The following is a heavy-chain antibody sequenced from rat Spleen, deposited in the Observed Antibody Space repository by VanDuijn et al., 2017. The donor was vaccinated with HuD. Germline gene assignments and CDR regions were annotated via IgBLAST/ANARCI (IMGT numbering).Heavy chain of an antibody. D-gene: IGHD5-1*01. V-gene: IGHV5-7*01. CDR2: ISYDGSST. CDR1: GFTFSDYN. Sequence: VQLVESGGGLVQPGGSLKLSCAASGFTFSDYNMAWVRQAPKKGLEWVATISYDGSSTYYRDSVKGRFTISRDNTENTLYLQMDSLRSEDTATYYCARDWGYYFDYWGQGVMVTVSS. CDR3: ARDWGYYFDY. J-gene: IGHJ2*01.